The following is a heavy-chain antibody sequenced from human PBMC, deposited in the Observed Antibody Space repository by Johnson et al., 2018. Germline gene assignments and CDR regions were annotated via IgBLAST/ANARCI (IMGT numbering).Heavy chain of an antibody. CDR2: IVVGSGNT. V-gene: IGHV1-58*01. CDR1: GFTFTSSA. CDR3: AAEHYYDSSGLLAGEYFQH. Sequence: QLVQSGPEVKKPGTSGKVSCKASGFTFTSSAVQWVRQARGQRLEWIGWIVVGSGNTNYAQKFQERVTITRDMSTSTAYMELSSLRSEDTAVYYCAAEHYYDSSGLLAGEYFQHWGQGTLVTVSS. J-gene: IGHJ1*01. D-gene: IGHD3-22*01.